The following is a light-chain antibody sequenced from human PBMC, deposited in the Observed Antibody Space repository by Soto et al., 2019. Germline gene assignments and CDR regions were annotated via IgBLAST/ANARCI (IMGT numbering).Light chain of an antibody. Sequence: QSVLTQPPSASGTPGQRVTISCSGSSSNIGSNTVQWYQQLPGTAPKLLIYDNNQRPSGVPDRFSGSKSGTSASLAISGLQSEDETDYYCCSNAVGSTYVFGTGTKLTVL. V-gene: IGLV1-44*01. J-gene: IGLJ1*01. CDR2: DNN. CDR3: CSNAVGSTYV. CDR1: SSNIGSNT.